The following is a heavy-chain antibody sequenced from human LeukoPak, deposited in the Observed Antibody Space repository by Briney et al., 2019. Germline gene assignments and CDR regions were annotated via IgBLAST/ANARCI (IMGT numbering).Heavy chain of an antibody. V-gene: IGHV3-21*01. D-gene: IGHD6-19*01. CDR1: GFTVSSNY. CDR3: ARLPPYSSGWKGYYFDY. CDR2: ISSSSSYI. Sequence: GGSLRLSCAASGFTVSSNYMNWVRQAPGKGLEWVSSISSSSSYIYYADSVKGRFTISRDNAKNSLYLQMNSLRAEDTAVYYCARLPPYSSGWKGYYFDYWGQGPLVTVSS. J-gene: IGHJ4*02.